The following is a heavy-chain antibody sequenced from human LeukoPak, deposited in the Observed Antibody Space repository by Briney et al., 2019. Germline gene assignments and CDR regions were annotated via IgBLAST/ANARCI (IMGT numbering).Heavy chain of an antibody. D-gene: IGHD6-13*01. CDR2: VYHSGTT. CDR1: GGSISSSSYY. J-gene: IGHJ4*02. Sequence: SETLSLTCTVSGGSISSSSYYWGWIRQPPGKGLQWIGSVYHSGTTFYNPSLKSRVTISVDTSKNQFSLKLSSVTAADTAVYYCARRTSSSWYSRRLGLDYWGQGTLVTVSS. V-gene: IGHV4-39*07. CDR3: ARRTSSSWYSRRLGLDY.